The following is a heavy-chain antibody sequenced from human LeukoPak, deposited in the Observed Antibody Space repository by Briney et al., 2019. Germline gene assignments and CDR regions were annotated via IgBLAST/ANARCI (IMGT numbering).Heavy chain of an antibody. J-gene: IGHJ6*02. Sequence: SETLSLTCTVSGGSMNGYYWSWIRQPPGKGLEWIGYIYYSGSTNYNPSLKSRVTISVDTSKNQFSLKLSSVTAADTAVYYCARDTGGPDTIFGVVIRNYYYGMDVWGQGTTVTVSS. CDR3: ARDTGGPDTIFGVVIRNYYYGMDV. CDR2: IYYSGST. CDR1: GGSMNGYY. D-gene: IGHD3-3*01. V-gene: IGHV4-59*01.